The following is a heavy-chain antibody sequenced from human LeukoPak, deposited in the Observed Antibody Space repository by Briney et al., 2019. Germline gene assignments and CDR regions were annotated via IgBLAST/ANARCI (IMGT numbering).Heavy chain of an antibody. J-gene: IGHJ6*02. CDR2: IYYSGST. Sequence: PSETLSLTCTVSGGSISSYYWSWIRQPPGKGLEWIGYIYYSGSTNYNPSLKSRVTISVDTSKNQFSLKLSSATAADTAVYYCARRVAAAGSYYYYYGMDVWGQGTTVTVSS. V-gene: IGHV4-59*01. CDR3: ARRVAAAGSYYYYYGMDV. CDR1: GGSISSYY. D-gene: IGHD6-13*01.